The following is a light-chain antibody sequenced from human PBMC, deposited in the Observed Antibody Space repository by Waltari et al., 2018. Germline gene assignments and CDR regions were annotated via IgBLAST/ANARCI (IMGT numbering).Light chain of an antibody. V-gene: IGLV2-11*01. CDR2: DGA. CDR3: CSHTGRYTSVV. Sequence: QSALTQPRSVSGSPGQSVTISCAGTSGGVGVYLYVSWFQQYSGKAPKLIIYDGAKRPLGVPDRVSDARSDNPPSLTISGLQHEDEADYYCCSHTGRYTSVVFGGGTKLTVL. J-gene: IGLJ3*02. CDR1: SGGVGVYLY.